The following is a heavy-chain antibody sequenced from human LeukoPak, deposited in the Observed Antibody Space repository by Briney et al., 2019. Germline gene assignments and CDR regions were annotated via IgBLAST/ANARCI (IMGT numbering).Heavy chain of an antibody. CDR3: ARDRIVVVPAARKGTKTAYYYMDV. CDR2: INHSGST. J-gene: IGHJ6*03. Sequence: SETLSLTCAVYGGSFSGYYWSWIRQPPGKGLEWIGEINHSGSTNYNPSLKSRVTISVDTSKNQFSLKLSSVTAADTAVYYCARDRIVVVPAARKGTKTAYYYMDVWGQGTLVTVSS. V-gene: IGHV4-34*01. CDR1: GGSFSGYY. D-gene: IGHD2-2*01.